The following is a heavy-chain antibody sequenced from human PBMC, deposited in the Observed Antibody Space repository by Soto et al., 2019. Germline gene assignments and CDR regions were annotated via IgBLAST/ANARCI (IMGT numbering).Heavy chain of an antibody. CDR1: GGSISSYY. CDR3: ARNYDSSEDYFDY. D-gene: IGHD3-22*01. CDR2: IYTSGST. V-gene: IGHV4-4*07. Sequence: KTXESLCLTGAVSGGSISSYYWSWIRQPSGKGLEWIGRIYTSGSTNYNPSLKSLVTMSVDTSKNQFSLKLSSVTAADTAVYYCARNYDSSEDYFDYWGQGTLVTVSS. J-gene: IGHJ4*02.